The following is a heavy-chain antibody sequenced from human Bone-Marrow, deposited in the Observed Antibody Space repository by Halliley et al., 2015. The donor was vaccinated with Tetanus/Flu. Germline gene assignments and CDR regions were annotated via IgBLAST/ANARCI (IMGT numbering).Heavy chain of an antibody. Sequence: TLSLTCAIYGGSFSGYDWSFIRQSPGKGLEWIGEINDSETTDYNPSLKSRVTISVDTSKNQFSLGLNSVTAADTGVYYCARGPSRLPANHYGLDVWGQGSTVAVSS. D-gene: IGHD2-21*01. V-gene: IGHV4-34*01. J-gene: IGHJ6*02. CDR1: GGSFSGYD. CDR2: INDSETT. CDR3: ARGPSRLPANHYGLDV.